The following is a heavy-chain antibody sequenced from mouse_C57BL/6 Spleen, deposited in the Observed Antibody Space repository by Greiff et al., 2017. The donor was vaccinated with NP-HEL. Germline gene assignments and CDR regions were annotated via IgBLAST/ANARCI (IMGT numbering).Heavy chain of an antibody. J-gene: IGHJ2*01. V-gene: IGHV5-16*01. D-gene: IGHD2-3*01. CDR1: GFTFSDYY. Sequence: DVKLVESEGGLVQPGSSMKLSCTASGFTFSDYYMAWVRQVPEKGLEWVANINYDGSSTYYLDSLKSRFIISRDNAKNFLYLQMSSLKSEDTATYYCARGGDGYPFDYWGQGTTLTVSS. CDR2: INYDGSST. CDR3: ARGGDGYPFDY.